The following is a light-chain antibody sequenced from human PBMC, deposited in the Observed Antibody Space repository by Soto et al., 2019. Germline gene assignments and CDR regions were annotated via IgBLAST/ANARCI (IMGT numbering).Light chain of an antibody. CDR1: SSDVGNYNF. CDR2: EVT. V-gene: IGLV2-23*02. Sequence: QSALTQPASVSGSPGQSITISCTGTSSDVGNYNFVSWYQQHPGKAPKLMIYEVTKRPSGVSDRFSGSKSGNTASLTISGLQAEDEADYHCCSYAGGYTWVFGGSTQLTVL. J-gene: IGLJ2*01. CDR3: CSYAGGYTWV.